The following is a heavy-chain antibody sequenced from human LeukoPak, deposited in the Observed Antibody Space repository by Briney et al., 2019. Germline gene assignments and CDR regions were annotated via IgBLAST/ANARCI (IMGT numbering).Heavy chain of an antibody. Sequence: PGGSLRLSCAASGFTLSSYWMHWARQAPGRGLVWVSRINSDGSSTTYADSVKGRFTTSRDNAENTLYLQMNSLRAEDTAVYFCARDGSGWSVDYWGQGILVTVSS. J-gene: IGHJ4*02. D-gene: IGHD6-19*01. CDR3: ARDGSGWSVDY. CDR2: INSDGSST. CDR1: GFTLSSYW. V-gene: IGHV3-74*01.